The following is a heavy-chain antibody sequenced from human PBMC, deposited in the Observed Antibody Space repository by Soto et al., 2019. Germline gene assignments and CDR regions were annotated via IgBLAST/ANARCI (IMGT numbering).Heavy chain of an antibody. CDR1: GFTFSSYG. CDR3: AKVGRSSGWYQFDY. V-gene: IGHV3-30*18. J-gene: IGHJ4*02. Sequence: QVQLVESGGGVVQPGRSLRLSCAASGFTFSSYGMHWVRQAPGKGLEWVAAISYDGNNKDYADSVKGRFTISRDNSKNTLYLQMNSLRGEDTAVYYCAKVGRSSGWYQFDYWGQGTLVTVSS. CDR2: ISYDGNNK. D-gene: IGHD6-19*01.